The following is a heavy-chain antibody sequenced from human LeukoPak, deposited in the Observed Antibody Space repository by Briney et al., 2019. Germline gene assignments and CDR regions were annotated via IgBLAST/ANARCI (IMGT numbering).Heavy chain of an antibody. CDR3: ARDWDDILTGYYC. D-gene: IGHD3-9*01. CDR1: GYTFTGYY. V-gene: IGHV1-2*02. J-gene: IGHJ4*02. Sequence: ASVKVSCKASGYTFTGYYMHWVRQAPGQGLEWMGWINPNSGGTNYAQKFQGRVTMIRDTSISTAYMELSRLRSDDTAVYYCARDWDDILTGYYCWGQGTLVTVSS. CDR2: INPNSGGT.